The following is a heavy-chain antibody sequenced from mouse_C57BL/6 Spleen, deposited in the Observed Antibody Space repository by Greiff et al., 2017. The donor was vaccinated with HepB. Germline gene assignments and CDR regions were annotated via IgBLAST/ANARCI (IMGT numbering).Heavy chain of an antibody. CDR1: GFTFTDYY. J-gene: IGHJ3*01. Sequence: EVQLVESGGGLVQPGGSLSLSCAASGFTFTDYYMSWVRQPPGKALEWLGFIRNKANGYTTEYSASVKGRFTISRDNSQSILYLQMNALRAEDSATYYCARSHYYGSSYEAYWGQGTLVTVSA. V-gene: IGHV7-3*01. CDR2: IRNKANGYTT. CDR3: ARSHYYGSSYEAY. D-gene: IGHD1-1*01.